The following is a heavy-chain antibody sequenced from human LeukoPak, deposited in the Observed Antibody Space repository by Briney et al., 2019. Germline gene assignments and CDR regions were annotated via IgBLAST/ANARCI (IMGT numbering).Heavy chain of an antibody. Sequence: PSETLSLTCTVSGSSISSYYWSWIRQPPGKGREWIGYIYYSGSTNYNPSLKSRVTISVDTSKNQFSLKLSSVTAADTAVYYCARTIVVVPAAMQRGSSGYYYYMDVWGKGTTVTVSS. D-gene: IGHD2-2*01. CDR1: GSSISSYY. CDR2: IYYSGST. V-gene: IGHV4-59*01. J-gene: IGHJ6*03. CDR3: ARTIVVVPAAMQRGSSGYYYYMDV.